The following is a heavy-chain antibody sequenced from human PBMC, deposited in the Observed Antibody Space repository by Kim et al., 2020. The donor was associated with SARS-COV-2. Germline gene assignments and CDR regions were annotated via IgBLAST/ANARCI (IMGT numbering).Heavy chain of an antibody. J-gene: IGHJ2*01. Sequence: GGSLRLSCAASGFTFSSYAMSWVRQAPGKGLEWVSAISGSGGSTYYADSVKGRFTISRDNSKNTLYLQMNSLRAEDTAVYYCAKVWVDYGDPYWYFDLWGRGTLVTVSS. CDR2: ISGSGGST. CDR1: GFTFSSYA. V-gene: IGHV3-23*01. CDR3: AKVWVDYGDPYWYFDL. D-gene: IGHD4-17*01.